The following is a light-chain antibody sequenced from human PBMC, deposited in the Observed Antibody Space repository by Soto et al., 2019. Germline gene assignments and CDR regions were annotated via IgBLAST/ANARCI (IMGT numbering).Light chain of an antibody. V-gene: IGKV3-15*01. CDR2: GAS. Sequence: EIVLTQSPATLSVSPGERATLSCRASQSINNNLAWYQQKPGQAPRLLIYGASARATGIPARFSGSGSGTEFTLTISSLQSEDFAVYCCQQYDNWPPTFGQGIKAEVK. J-gene: IGKJ1*01. CDR3: QQYDNWPPT. CDR1: QSINNN.